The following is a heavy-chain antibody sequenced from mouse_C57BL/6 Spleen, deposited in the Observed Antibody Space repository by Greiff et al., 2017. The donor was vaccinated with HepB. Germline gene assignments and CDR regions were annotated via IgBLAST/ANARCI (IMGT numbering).Heavy chain of an antibody. Sequence: VQLQQSGPELVKPGASVKISCKASGYAFSSSWMNWVKQRPGKGLEWIGRIYPGDGDTNYNGKFKGKATLTADKSSSTAYMQLSSLTSEDSAVYFCAREAYCGSSWYFDYWGQGTTLTVSS. D-gene: IGHD1-1*01. CDR3: AREAYCGSSWYFDY. J-gene: IGHJ2*01. CDR2: IYPGDGDT. CDR1: GYAFSSSW. V-gene: IGHV1-82*01.